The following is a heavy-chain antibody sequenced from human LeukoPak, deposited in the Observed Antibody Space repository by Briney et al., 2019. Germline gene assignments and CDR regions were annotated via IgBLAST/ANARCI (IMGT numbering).Heavy chain of an antibody. J-gene: IGHJ4*02. V-gene: IGHV3-23*01. CDR3: AKGILGIAVAGYFDY. CDR1: GFTFSSYA. Sequence: GGSLRLSCAASGFTFSSYAMSWVRQAPGKGLEWVSGISGSGGITYYADAVKGRFTISRDNSKNTLFLQMNSLRAEDTAVYYCAKGILGIAVAGYFDYWGQGTLVTVSS. D-gene: IGHD6-19*01. CDR2: ISGSGGIT.